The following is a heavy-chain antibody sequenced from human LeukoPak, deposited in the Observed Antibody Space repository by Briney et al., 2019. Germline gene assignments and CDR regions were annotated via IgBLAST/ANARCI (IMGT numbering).Heavy chain of an antibody. Sequence: ETLSLTCTVSGGSISSSSYYWGWIRQAPGKGLEWVANIKQDGSEENYVDSVKGRFTISRDNAKNSLYLQMHSLRGEDTAVYYCARGLAFDNTNYFDSWGQGALVTVSS. CDR2: IKQDGSEE. J-gene: IGHJ4*02. CDR3: ARGLAFDNTNYFDS. CDR1: GGSISSSSYY. D-gene: IGHD3-9*01. V-gene: IGHV3-7*01.